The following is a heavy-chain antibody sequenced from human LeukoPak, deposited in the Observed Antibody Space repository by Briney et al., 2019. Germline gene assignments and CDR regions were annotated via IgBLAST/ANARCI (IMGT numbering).Heavy chain of an antibody. Sequence: PGRSLRLSCVGSGSTFDDYAMHWVRQAPGKGLEWVAGISWNSGSIGYADSVKGRFTISRDNAKNSLYLQMNSLRAEDTALYYCAKGNDYGDYNYFDYWGQGTLVTVSS. D-gene: IGHD4-17*01. CDR2: ISWNSGSI. V-gene: IGHV3-9*01. CDR1: GSTFDDYA. J-gene: IGHJ4*02. CDR3: AKGNDYGDYNYFDY.